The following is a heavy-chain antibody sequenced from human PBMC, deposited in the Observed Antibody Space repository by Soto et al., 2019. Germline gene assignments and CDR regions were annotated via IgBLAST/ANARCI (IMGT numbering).Heavy chain of an antibody. CDR3: ARVARTLVGATYWFDP. V-gene: IGHV1-18*01. CDR2: ISAYNGNT. J-gene: IGHJ5*02. Sequence: ASVKVSCKASGDTFTSYGISWVRQAPGQGLEWMGWISAYNGNTNYAQKLQGRVTMTTDTSTSTAYMELSSLRSDDTAVYYCARVARTLVGATYWFDPWGQGTLVTVSS. CDR1: GDTFTSYG. D-gene: IGHD1-26*01.